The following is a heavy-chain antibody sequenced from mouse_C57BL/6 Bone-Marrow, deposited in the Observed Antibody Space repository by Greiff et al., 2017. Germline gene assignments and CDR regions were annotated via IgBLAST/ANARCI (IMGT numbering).Heavy chain of an antibody. Sequence: VQLQQSGPVLVKPGASVKMSCKASGYTFTDYYMNWVKQSHGKSLEWIGVINPYNGGTSYNQKFKGKATLTVDKSSSTAYMELNSLTSEDSAVYYCARALRWAPYWGQVTLVTVSA. CDR2: INPYNGGT. V-gene: IGHV1-19*01. J-gene: IGHJ3*01. D-gene: IGHD1-1*01. CDR3: ARALRWAPY. CDR1: GYTFTDYY.